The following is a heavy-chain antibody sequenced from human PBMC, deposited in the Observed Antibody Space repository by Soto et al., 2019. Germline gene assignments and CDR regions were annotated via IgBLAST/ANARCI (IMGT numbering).Heavy chain of an antibody. J-gene: IGHJ6*02. D-gene: IGHD2-8*02. CDR1: GYSFTSYC. V-gene: IGHV5-10-1*01. CDR2: IDPSDSYT. Sequence: PGESLKISCKGSGYSFTSYCISWVRQMPWKGLEWMGRIDPSDSYTNYSPSFQGHVTISADKSISTAYLQWSSLKASETAMYYCARLVAKTPNYYYYGMDVWGQGTTITVYS. CDR3: ARLVAKTPNYYYYGMDV.